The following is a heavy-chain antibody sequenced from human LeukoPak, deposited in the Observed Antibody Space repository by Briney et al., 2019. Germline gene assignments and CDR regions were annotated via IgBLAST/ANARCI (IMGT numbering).Heavy chain of an antibody. V-gene: IGHV3-21*01. D-gene: IGHD3-3*01. CDR2: ISSSSSYI. Sequence: GGSLRLSCAASGFTFSSYSMNWVRQAPGKGLEWVSSISSSSSYIYYADSVKDRFTISRDNAKNSLYLQMNSLRAEDTAVYYCARDHDTYYDFWSGYWVAWGQGTLVTVSS. CDR3: ARDHDTYYDFWSGYWVA. J-gene: IGHJ5*02. CDR1: GFTFSSYS.